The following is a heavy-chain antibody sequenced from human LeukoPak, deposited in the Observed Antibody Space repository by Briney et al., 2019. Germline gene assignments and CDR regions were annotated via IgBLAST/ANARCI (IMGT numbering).Heavy chain of an antibody. J-gene: IGHJ4*02. CDR2: IYYSGRT. Sequence: PSETLSLTCTVSGGSISSSDYYWGWIRQLPGKGLEWIGSIYYSGRTYYNPSLKSRVTISVDTSKNQCSLKLSSVTAADTAVYYCARGLRIFPEFDYWGQGTLVTVSS. V-gene: IGHV4-39*01. D-gene: IGHD2/OR15-2a*01. CDR3: ARGLRIFPEFDY. CDR1: GGSISSSDYY.